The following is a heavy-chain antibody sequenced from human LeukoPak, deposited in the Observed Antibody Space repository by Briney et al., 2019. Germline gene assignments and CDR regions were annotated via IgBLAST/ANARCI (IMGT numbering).Heavy chain of an antibody. CDR2: IILIFGTA. CDR1: GGTFSSYA. V-gene: IGHV1-69*01. D-gene: IGHD3-9*01. CDR3: ARELASYYDILTGYFPFDP. J-gene: IGHJ5*02. Sequence: GASVKVSCKASGGTFSSYAISWVRQAPGQGLEWMGGIILIFGTANYAQKFQGRVTITADESTSTAYMELSSLRSEDTAVYYCARELASYYDILTGYFPFDPWGQGTLVTVSS.